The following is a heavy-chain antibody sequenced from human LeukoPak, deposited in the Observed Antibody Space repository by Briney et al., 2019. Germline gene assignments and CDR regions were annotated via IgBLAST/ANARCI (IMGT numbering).Heavy chain of an antibody. D-gene: IGHD1-1*01. CDR1: GFAFSNSW. CDR3: ATYINWVAGDV. V-gene: IGHV3-7*01. J-gene: IGHJ6*02. Sequence: GGSLRLSCAASGFAFSNSWMSWVRQAPGKGLEWVANINHEGGDIHYVDSVKGRFTISRDNAKDSLYLQMNSLRTEDTAVYYCATYINWVAGDVWGQGTTVTVSS. CDR2: INHEGGDI.